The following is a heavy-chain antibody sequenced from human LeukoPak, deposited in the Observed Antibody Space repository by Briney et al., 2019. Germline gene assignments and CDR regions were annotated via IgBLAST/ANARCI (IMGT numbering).Heavy chain of an antibody. CDR1: GFNFREYY. CDR3: ARGEHKATITGLYS. D-gene: IGHD5-24*01. Sequence: GGSMRLSCAASGFNFREYYLRRLRQAPGEGLEGVSAISTSNTYICSAYSAQGPFTISRGNAENSVSLQMHGLRAGDTAVYFCARGEHKATITGLYSCGESTPVTASS. CDR2: ISTSNTYI. V-gene: IGHV3-21*01. J-gene: IGHJ5*01.